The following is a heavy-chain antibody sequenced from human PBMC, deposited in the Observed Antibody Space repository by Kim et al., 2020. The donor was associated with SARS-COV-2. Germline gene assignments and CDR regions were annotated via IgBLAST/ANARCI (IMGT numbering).Heavy chain of an antibody. Sequence: NGGTNYAQKFPGRVTMTRDTSISTAYMEPNMLRSDDTAVYYCARGARFDYWGQGTLVTVSS. CDR2: NGGT. V-gene: IGHV1-2*02. CDR3: ARGARFDY. J-gene: IGHJ4*02.